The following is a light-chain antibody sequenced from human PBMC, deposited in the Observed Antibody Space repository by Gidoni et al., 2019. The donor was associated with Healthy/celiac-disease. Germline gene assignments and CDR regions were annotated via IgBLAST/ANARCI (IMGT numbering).Light chain of an antibody. Sequence: EIVLTQSPATLSLSPGERATLSCRASQSVSSYLAWYQQKPGQAPRLLIYDASNRATGIPARFSGSGSGTDFTLTISSLEPEDFAVYYCQQRSNCPPLYTFGQXTKLEIK. CDR3: QQRSNCPPLYT. CDR1: QSVSSY. J-gene: IGKJ2*01. V-gene: IGKV3-11*01. CDR2: DAS.